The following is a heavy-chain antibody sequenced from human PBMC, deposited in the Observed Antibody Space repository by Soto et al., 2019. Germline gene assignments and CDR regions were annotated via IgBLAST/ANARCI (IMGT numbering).Heavy chain of an antibody. CDR2: ISGSGGST. CDR1: GFTFSSYA. J-gene: IGHJ6*02. V-gene: IGHV3-23*01. Sequence: GGSLRLSCAASGFTFSSYAMSWVRQAPGKGLEWVSAISGSGGSTYYADSVKGRFTISRDNSKNTLYLQMNSLRAEDTAVYYCAKPRVAVGANTGYYYGMDVWGQGTTVTVSS. D-gene: IGHD1-26*01. CDR3: AKPRVAVGANTGYYYGMDV.